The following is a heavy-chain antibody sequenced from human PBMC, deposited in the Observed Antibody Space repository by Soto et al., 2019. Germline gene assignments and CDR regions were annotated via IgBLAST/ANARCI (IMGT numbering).Heavy chain of an antibody. CDR3: ARGGMGIMVRGVIRPNYYYGMDV. J-gene: IGHJ6*02. CDR1: GYTFTSYD. D-gene: IGHD3-10*01. Sequence: ASVKVSCKASGYTFTSYDINWVRQATGQGLEWMGWMNPNSGNTGYAQKFQGRVTMTRNTSISTAYMELSSLRSEDTAVYYCARGGMGIMVRGVIRPNYYYGMDVWGQGTTVTVSS. CDR2: MNPNSGNT. V-gene: IGHV1-8*01.